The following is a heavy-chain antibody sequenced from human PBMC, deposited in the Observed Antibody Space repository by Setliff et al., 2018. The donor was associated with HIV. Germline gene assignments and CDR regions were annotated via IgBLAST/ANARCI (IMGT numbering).Heavy chain of an antibody. D-gene: IGHD4-17*01. CDR2: ISGYNGNT. CDR3: ARDGSKADYGDYQGYWYFDL. CDR1: GYTFTAYG. V-gene: IGHV1-18*01. Sequence: ASVKVSCKASGYTFTAYGINWVRQAPGLGLEWMGWISGYNGNTEYAQKFQGRVTMTTDTSTSTAYMELRSLRSDDTAVYYCARDGSKADYGDYQGYWYFDLWGRGTLVTVSS. J-gene: IGHJ2*01.